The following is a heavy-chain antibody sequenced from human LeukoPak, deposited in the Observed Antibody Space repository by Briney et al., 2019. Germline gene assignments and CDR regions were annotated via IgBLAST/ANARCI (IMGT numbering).Heavy chain of an antibody. CDR1: GGTFSSYA. CDR3: ARGVLRFLEWPPWGGAFDI. D-gene: IGHD3-3*01. J-gene: IGHJ3*02. V-gene: IGHV1-69*05. CDR2: IIPIFGTA. Sequence: SVKVSCKASGGTFSSYAISWVRQAPGQGLEWMGGIIPIFGTANYAQKFQGRVTITTDESTSTAYMELSSLRSEDTAVYYCARGVLRFLEWPPWGGAFDIWGQGTMVTVSS.